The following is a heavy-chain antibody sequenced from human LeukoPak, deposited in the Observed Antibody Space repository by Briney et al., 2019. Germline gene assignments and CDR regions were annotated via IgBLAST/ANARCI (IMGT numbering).Heavy chain of an antibody. CDR1: GFTFSSYA. CDR3: ARDFESTTYFNYYFDY. Sequence: GGSLRPSCAASGFTFSSYAMHWVRQAPGEGLEWVAVISYDGSNKYYADSVKGRFTISRDNSKNTLYLQMNSLRAEDTAVYYCARDFESTTYFNYYFDYWGQGTLVTVSS. CDR2: ISYDGSNK. V-gene: IGHV3-30-3*01. J-gene: IGHJ4*02. D-gene: IGHD1-14*01.